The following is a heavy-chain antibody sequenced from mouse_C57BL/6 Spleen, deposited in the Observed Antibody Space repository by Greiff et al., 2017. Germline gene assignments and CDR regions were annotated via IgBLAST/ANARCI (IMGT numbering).Heavy chain of an antibody. CDR3: ARKGALGAMDY. Sequence: QVQLQQSGAELVKPGASVKLSCKASGYTFTSYWMHWVKQRPGQGLEWIGMIHPNSGSTNYNEKFKSKATLTVDKSSSTAYMQLSSLTSEDSAVYYCARKGALGAMDYWGQGTSVTVSS. CDR2: IHPNSGST. D-gene: IGHD3-1*01. CDR1: GYTFTSYW. J-gene: IGHJ4*01. V-gene: IGHV1-64*01.